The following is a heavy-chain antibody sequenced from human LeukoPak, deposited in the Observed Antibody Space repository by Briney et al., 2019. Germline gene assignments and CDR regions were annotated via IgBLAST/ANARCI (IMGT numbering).Heavy chain of an antibody. D-gene: IGHD4-23*01. J-gene: IGHJ4*02. CDR3: ARGATTVVNPYYFDY. CDR1: GGSIRSSYYY. Sequence: SETLSLTCTVSGGSIRSSYYYWGWIRQPPGKGLEWIGSIYDSGSTYYNPSLKSRVTISVDTSKNQFSLKLNSVTAADTAVYYCARGATTVVNPYYFDYWGQGTLVTVSS. V-gene: IGHV4-39*01. CDR2: IYDSGST.